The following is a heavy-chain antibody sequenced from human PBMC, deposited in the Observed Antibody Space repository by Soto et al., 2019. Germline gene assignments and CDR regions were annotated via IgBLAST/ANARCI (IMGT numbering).Heavy chain of an antibody. CDR3: ARQWDCYGMDV. D-gene: IGHD1-26*01. J-gene: IGHJ6*02. Sequence: GASVKVSCKASGYSFASYDINWVRQATGQGLEWMGWMNPNSGNTGYAQKFQGWVTMTRDTSISTAYMELSRLRSDATAVYYCARQWDCYGMDVWGQGTTVTVSS. CDR2: MNPNSGNT. CDR1: GYSFASYD. V-gene: IGHV1-8*01.